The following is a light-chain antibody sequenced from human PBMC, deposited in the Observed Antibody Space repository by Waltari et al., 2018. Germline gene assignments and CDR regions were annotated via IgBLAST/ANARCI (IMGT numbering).Light chain of an antibody. CDR3: QHYVTLPAT. CDR1: QSLSRP. J-gene: IGKJ1*01. Sequence: EIVLTQSPGTLSLSPGERANLSCRTSQSLSRPLAWYQQKPGQAPRLLIYDASRRATGIPDRFIGSGSGTDFSLTISRLEPEDFAVYYCQHYVTLPATFGQGTRVELK. V-gene: IGKV3-20*01. CDR2: DAS.